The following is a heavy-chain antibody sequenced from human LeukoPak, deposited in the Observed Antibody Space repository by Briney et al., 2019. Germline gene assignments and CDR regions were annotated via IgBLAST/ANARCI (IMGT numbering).Heavy chain of an antibody. D-gene: IGHD3-9*01. CDR1: GFTFSSYS. V-gene: IGHV3-21*01. CDR3: ARAQGLLRYFDWSPSHDAFDI. J-gene: IGHJ3*02. CDR2: ISSSSSYI. Sequence: GGSLRLSCAASGFTFSSYSMNCVRQAPGKGLEWVSSISSSSSYIYYADSVKGRFTISRDNAKNSLYLQMNTLSAEDTPVYYCARAQGLLRYFDWSPSHDAFDIWGQGTMVTVSS.